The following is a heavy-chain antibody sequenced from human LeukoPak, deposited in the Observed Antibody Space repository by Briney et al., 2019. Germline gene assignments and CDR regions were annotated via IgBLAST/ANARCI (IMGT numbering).Heavy chain of an antibody. CDR2: IYYSGST. J-gene: IGHJ4*02. V-gene: IGHV4-59*01. CDR3: ARDPRDCGSSTSCYL. CDR1: GGSISSYY. D-gene: IGHD2-2*01. Sequence: SETLSLTCTVSGGSISSYYWSWIRQPPGKGLEWIGYIYYSGSTNYNPSLKSRVTISVDTSKNQFSLKLSSVTAADTAVYYCARDPRDCGSSTSCYLWGQGTLVTVSS.